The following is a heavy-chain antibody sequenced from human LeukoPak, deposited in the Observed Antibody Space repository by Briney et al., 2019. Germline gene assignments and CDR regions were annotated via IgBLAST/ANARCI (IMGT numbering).Heavy chain of an antibody. CDR1: GFTFTNYA. V-gene: IGHV3-23*01. CDR3: AKSSAVAGTAVYYFDH. D-gene: IGHD6-19*01. Sequence: PGGSLRLSCATSGFTFTNYAMNWVRQAPGKGLEWVSSISGSGADTYYADSVKGRFTVSRDNSKNTLYLQMNSLRVEDTAVYYCAKSSAVAGTAVYYFDHWGRGTLVTVSS. CDR2: ISGSGADT. J-gene: IGHJ4*02.